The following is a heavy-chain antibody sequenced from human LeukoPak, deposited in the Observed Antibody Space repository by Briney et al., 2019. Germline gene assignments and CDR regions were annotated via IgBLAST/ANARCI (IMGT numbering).Heavy chain of an antibody. Sequence: SVKVSCKASGGTFSSYTISWVRQAPGQGLEWMGRIIPILGIANYAQKFQGRVTITADKSTSTAYMELSSPRSEDTAVYYCARFPPTNIAAAGTEGWFDPWGQGTLVTVSS. J-gene: IGHJ5*02. CDR2: IIPILGIA. CDR3: ARFPPTNIAAAGTEGWFDP. V-gene: IGHV1-69*02. CDR1: GGTFSSYT. D-gene: IGHD6-13*01.